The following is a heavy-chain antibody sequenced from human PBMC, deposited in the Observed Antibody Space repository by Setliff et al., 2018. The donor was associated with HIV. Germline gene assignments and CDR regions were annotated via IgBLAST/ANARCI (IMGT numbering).Heavy chain of an antibody. CDR3: APGEGVASTYYHD. V-gene: IGHV4-59*02. Sequence: SETLSLTCTVSDDSVSTFYWNWIRQPPGKGLEWIGFIHHTGSTVSNPSLKSRVTIFMDLSRNQLPLHLASVTTADTAVYFCAPGEGVASTYYHDWGQGTQVTVSS. CDR2: IHHTGST. CDR1: DDSVSTFY. J-gene: IGHJ4*01. D-gene: IGHD3-3*01.